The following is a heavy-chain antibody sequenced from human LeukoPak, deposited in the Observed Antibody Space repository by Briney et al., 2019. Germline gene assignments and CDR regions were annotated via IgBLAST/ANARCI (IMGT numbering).Heavy chain of an antibody. Sequence: GASVKVSCKASGYTFTGYYMHWVRQAPGQGLEWMGWINPNSGGTNYAQKFQGRVTMTRDTSISTAYMELSRLRSDDTAVYYCARDLEVLRYFDWSAGAFDYWGQGTLVTVSS. CDR2: INPNSGGT. D-gene: IGHD3-9*01. CDR1: GYTFTGYY. CDR3: ARDLEVLRYFDWSAGAFDY. J-gene: IGHJ4*02. V-gene: IGHV1-2*02.